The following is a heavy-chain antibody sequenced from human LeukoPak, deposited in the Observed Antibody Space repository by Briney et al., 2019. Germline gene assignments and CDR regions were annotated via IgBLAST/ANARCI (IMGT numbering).Heavy chain of an antibody. V-gene: IGHV1-18*01. D-gene: IGHD1-26*01. Sequence: GASVKVSCKASGYTFTNYGISWVRQAPGQGLEWMRWISAKNGNTNYAQKLQGRVTVTTDTSTSTAYMELRSLRSDDTAVYYCARDTEWEKNPDYFDYWGQGTLVTVSS. J-gene: IGHJ4*02. CDR2: ISAKNGNT. CDR3: ARDTEWEKNPDYFDY. CDR1: GYTFTNYG.